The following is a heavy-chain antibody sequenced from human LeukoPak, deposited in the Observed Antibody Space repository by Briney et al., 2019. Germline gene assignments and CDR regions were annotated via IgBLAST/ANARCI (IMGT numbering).Heavy chain of an antibody. CDR2: ISAYNGNT. CDR3: ARGNSYCSGGSCYPDY. Sequence: ASVKVSCKASGYTFTSYGISWVRQAPGQGLEWMGWISAYNGNTNYAQKLQGGVTMTTDTSTSTAYMELRSLRSDDTAVYYCARGNSYCSGGSCYPDYWGQGTLVTVSS. CDR1: GYTFTSYG. V-gene: IGHV1-18*01. D-gene: IGHD2-15*01. J-gene: IGHJ4*02.